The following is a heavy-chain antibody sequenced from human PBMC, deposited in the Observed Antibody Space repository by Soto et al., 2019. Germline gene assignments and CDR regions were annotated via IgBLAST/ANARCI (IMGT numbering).Heavy chain of an antibody. CDR2: IIPIFGTA. J-gene: IGHJ6*02. Sequence: QVQLVQSGAEVKKPGSSVKVSCKASGGTFSSYAISWVRQAPGQGLAWMGGIIPIFGTANYAQKFQGRVTITADESTSTADMELSSLRSEDTAVYYCARGHGYCSSTSCRPPYGMDVWGQGTTVTVSS. D-gene: IGHD2-2*01. V-gene: IGHV1-69*01. CDR3: ARGHGYCSSTSCRPPYGMDV. CDR1: GGTFSSYA.